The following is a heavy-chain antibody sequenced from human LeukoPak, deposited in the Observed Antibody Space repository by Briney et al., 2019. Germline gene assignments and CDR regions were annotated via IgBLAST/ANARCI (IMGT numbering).Heavy chain of an antibody. CDR2: INHSGST. Sequence: NRSETLSLTCAVYGGSFSDYYWSWIRQPPGKGLEWIGEINHSGSTNYNPSLKSRVTISVDTSKNQFSLKLSSVTAADTAVYYCARADIVVVPAAHKVGFDYWGQGTLVTVSS. V-gene: IGHV4-34*01. CDR3: ARADIVVVPAAHKVGFDY. D-gene: IGHD2-2*01. J-gene: IGHJ4*02. CDR1: GGSFSDYY.